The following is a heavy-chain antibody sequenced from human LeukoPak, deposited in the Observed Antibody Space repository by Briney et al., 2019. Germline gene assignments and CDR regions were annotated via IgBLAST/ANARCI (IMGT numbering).Heavy chain of an antibody. Sequence: GGSLRLSCAASGFTFSSYWMHWVCQAPGKGLVWVSRINSDGSSTSYADSVKGRFTISRDNAKNTLYLQMNSLRAEDTDVYYCARGGSGSPYYFDYWGQGTLVTVSS. D-gene: IGHD1-26*01. CDR3: ARGGSGSPYYFDY. CDR1: GFTFSSYW. CDR2: INSDGSST. J-gene: IGHJ4*02. V-gene: IGHV3-74*01.